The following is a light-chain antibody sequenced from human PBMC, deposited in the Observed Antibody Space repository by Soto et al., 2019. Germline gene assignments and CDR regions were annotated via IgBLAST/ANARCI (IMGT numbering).Light chain of an antibody. CDR2: DVS. V-gene: IGLV2-11*01. Sequence: QSVLTQPPSLSGSPGQSVTISCTGTSSDVGGYNYVAWYQQHPGKAPKVMIYDVSKRPSGVPDRFSGSKSGNTASLTISGLQAEDEADYYCCSTAGNLEVFGTGTKVTVL. J-gene: IGLJ1*01. CDR1: SSDVGGYNY. CDR3: CSTAGNLEV.